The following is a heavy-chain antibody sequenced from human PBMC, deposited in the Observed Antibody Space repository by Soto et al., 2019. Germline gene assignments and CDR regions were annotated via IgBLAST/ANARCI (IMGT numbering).Heavy chain of an antibody. D-gene: IGHD3-22*01. CDR1: GFTFSSYG. CDR2: IWYDGSNK. J-gene: IGHJ4*02. V-gene: IGHV3-33*01. Sequence: GGSLRLSXAASGFTFSSYGMHWVRQAPGKGLEWVAVIWYDGSNKYYADSVKGQFTISRDNSKNTLYLQMNSLRAEDTAVYYCARTYDSSGPFDYWGQGTLVTVSS. CDR3: ARTYDSSGPFDY.